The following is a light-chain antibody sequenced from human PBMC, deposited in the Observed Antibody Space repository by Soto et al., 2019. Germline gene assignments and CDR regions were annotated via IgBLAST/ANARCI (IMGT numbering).Light chain of an antibody. CDR1: QGVSRH. J-gene: IGKJ4*01. CDR2: AAS. V-gene: IGKV3D-15*01. Sequence: EIVMTQSPAPLSLSPGERATLSCRASQGVSRHLAWYQQKPGQAPRLLIYAASTRAASVPARFSGSGSGTEFTLTISSLQSEDFTVYYCQQYHQWPLTFGGGTKVEI. CDR3: QQYHQWPLT.